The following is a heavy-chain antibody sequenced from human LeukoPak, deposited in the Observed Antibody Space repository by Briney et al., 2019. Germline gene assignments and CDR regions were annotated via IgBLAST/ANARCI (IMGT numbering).Heavy chain of an antibody. CDR3: AKAAVAGTLY. CDR2: ISSSGSTI. CDR1: GFTFSSYE. Sequence: GGSLRLSCAASGFTFSSYEMNWVRQAPGKGLEWVSYISSSGSTIYYADSVKGRFTISRDNSKNTLYLQMNSLRAEDTAVYYCAKAAVAGTLYWGQGTLVTVSS. J-gene: IGHJ4*02. D-gene: IGHD6-19*01. V-gene: IGHV3-48*03.